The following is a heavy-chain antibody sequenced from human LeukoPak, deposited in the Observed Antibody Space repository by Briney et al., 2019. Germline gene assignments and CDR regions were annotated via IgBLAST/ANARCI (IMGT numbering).Heavy chain of an antibody. J-gene: IGHJ4*02. V-gene: IGHV4-30-4*01. CDR3: ARASSGWYEDYFDY. CDR2: IYYSGST. CDR1: GGSISSGDYY. D-gene: IGHD6-19*01. Sequence: PSETLSLTCTVSGGSISSGDYYWSWIRQPPGKGLEWIGYIYYSGSTYYNPSLKSRVTISVDTSKNQFSLKLSSVTAADTAVYYCARASSGWYEDYFDYWGQGTLVTVSS.